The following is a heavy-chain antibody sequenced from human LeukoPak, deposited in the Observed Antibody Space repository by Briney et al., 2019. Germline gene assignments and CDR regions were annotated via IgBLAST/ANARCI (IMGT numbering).Heavy chain of an antibody. V-gene: IGHV3-48*03. D-gene: IGHD3-3*01. J-gene: IGHJ4*02. CDR1: GFTFSSYE. CDR3: ARPAYYDFWSGYSTYFDY. CDR2: ISSSGNTI. Sequence: PGGSLRLSCAASGFTFSSYEMNWVRQAPGEGLEWVSYISSSGNTIYYADSVKGRFTISRDNAKNSLYLQMNSLRAEDTAVYYCARPAYYDFWSGYSTYFDYWGQGTLVTVSS.